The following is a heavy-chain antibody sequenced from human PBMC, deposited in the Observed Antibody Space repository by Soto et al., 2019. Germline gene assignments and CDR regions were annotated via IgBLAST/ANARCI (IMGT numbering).Heavy chain of an antibody. CDR3: ARAPDIVVVPAVDYGMDV. J-gene: IGHJ6*02. CDR2: INPNSGGT. V-gene: IGHV1-2*04. Sequence: ASVKVSCKASGYTFTVYYMHWVLRAPGQGLEWMGWINPNSGGTNYAQKFQGWVTMTRDTSISTAYMELSRLRSDDTAVYYCARAPDIVVVPAVDYGMDVWGQGTTVTVSS. CDR1: GYTFTVYY. D-gene: IGHD2-2*01.